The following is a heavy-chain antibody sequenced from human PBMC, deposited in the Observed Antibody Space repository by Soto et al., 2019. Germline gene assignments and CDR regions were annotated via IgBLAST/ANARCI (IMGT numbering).Heavy chain of an antibody. CDR1: GYTFSNSD. Sequence: QVQLVQSGAEVKKPGASVKVSCKTSGYTFSNSDIIWVRQAPGQGLEWMGWMNPNSGNTATSQKFQGRVSMTRNTSISTAYMELRSLRSEDTAVFYCARGLNLGLDSWGQGTLVTVSS. CDR2: MNPNSGNT. V-gene: IGHV1-8*01. J-gene: IGHJ4*02. CDR3: ARGLNLGLDS. D-gene: IGHD7-27*01.